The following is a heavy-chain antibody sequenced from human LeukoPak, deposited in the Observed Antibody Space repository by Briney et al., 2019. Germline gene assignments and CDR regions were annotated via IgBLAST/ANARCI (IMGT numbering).Heavy chain of an antibody. V-gene: IGHV3-73*01. CDR3: TRLLGAFDI. CDR2: IRSKANSYAT. J-gene: IGHJ3*02. CDR1: GFTFRNYW. Sequence: GGSLRLSCASSGFTFRNYWMSWVRQASGKGLEWVGRIRSKANSYATAYAASVKGRFTISRDDSKNTAYLQMNSLKTEDTAVYYCTRLLGAFDIWGQGTMVTVSS.